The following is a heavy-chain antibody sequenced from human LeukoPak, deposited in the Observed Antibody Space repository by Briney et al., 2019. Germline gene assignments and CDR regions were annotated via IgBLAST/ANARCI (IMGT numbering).Heavy chain of an antibody. D-gene: IGHD3-3*01. J-gene: IGHJ4*02. CDR2: IKQDGSEK. CDR1: GFTFSSYA. CDR3: ASQYYDFWSGYSFDY. V-gene: IGHV3-7*01. Sequence: GGSLRLSCAASGFTFSSYAMSWVRQAPGKGLEWVANIKQDGSEKYYVDSVKGRFTISRDNAKNSLYLQMNSLRAEDTAVYYCASQYYDFWSGYSFDYWGQGTLVTVSS.